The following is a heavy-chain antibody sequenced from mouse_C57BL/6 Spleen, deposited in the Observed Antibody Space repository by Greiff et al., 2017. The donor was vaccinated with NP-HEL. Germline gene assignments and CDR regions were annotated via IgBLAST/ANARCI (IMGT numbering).Heavy chain of an antibody. CDR3: ARGGWLLKGTYAMDY. CDR2: IYPGSGST. J-gene: IGHJ4*01. D-gene: IGHD2-3*01. CDR1: GYTFTSYW. Sequence: VQLQQSGAELVKPGASVKMSCKASGYTFTSYWITWVKQRPGQGLEWIGDIYPGSGSTNYNEKFKSKATLTVDTSSSTAYMQLGSLTSEDSAVYYCARGGWLLKGTYAMDYWGQGTSVTVSS. V-gene: IGHV1-55*01.